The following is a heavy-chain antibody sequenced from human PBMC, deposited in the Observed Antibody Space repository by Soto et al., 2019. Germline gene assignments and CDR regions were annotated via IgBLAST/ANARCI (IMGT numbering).Heavy chain of an antibody. V-gene: IGHV4-39*01. CDR3: ARLGLDITMVRGVISRGFDY. CDR2: IYYSGST. J-gene: IGHJ4*02. CDR1: GGSISSSSYY. D-gene: IGHD3-10*01. Sequence: QLQLQESGPGLVKPSETLSLTCTVSGGSISSSSYYWGWIRQPPGKGLEWIGSIYYSGSTYYNPALKGRVTIAVDTSKNQFSLKLSSVTAADTAVYYCARLGLDITMVRGVISRGFDYWGQGTLVTVSS.